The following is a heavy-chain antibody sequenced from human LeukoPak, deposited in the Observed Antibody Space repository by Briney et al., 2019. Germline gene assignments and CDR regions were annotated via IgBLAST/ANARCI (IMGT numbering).Heavy chain of an antibody. CDR2: ISSSSSTI. D-gene: IGHD3-22*01. J-gene: IGHJ3*02. V-gene: IGHV3-48*01. CDR1: GFTFSSHS. CDR3: ARDSGYYDSSGYEGFGAFDI. Sequence: GGSLRLSCAASGFTFSSHSMNWVRQAPGKGLEWVSYISSSSSTIYYADSVKGRFTISRDNAKNSLYLQMNSLRAEDTAVYYCARDSGYYDSSGYEGFGAFDIWGQGTMVTVSS.